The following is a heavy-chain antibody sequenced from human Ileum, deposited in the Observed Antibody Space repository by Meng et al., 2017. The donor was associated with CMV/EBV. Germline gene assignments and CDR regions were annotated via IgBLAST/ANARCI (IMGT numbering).Heavy chain of an antibody. CDR1: GYSFSGYY. Sequence: ASVKVSCKASGYSFSGYYIHWVRQAPGPGLEWMGSLNPKSGGIKYTQKFQGRVTMTRDTSINTAYMNLTKLTSDDTAVYFCTSGPNSTIPGFPYWGQG. J-gene: IGHJ4*01. CDR3: TSGPNSTIPGFPY. V-gene: IGHV1-2*02. CDR2: LNPKSGGI. D-gene: IGHD2-15*01.